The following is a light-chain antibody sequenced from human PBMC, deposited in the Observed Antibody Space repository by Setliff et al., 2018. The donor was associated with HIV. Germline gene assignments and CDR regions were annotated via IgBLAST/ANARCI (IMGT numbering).Light chain of an antibody. CDR3: QSYDIRLSSYV. Sequence: QSVLTQPPSVSGAPGQRVTISCTGSSTNIGASYGVHWYQQFPGTAPKLLIYDNTNRPSGVPDRFSGSKSGTSASLAITGLQAEDEADYYCQSYDIRLSSYVVGAGTKGTVL. V-gene: IGLV1-40*01. CDR1: STNIGASYG. J-gene: IGLJ1*01. CDR2: DNT.